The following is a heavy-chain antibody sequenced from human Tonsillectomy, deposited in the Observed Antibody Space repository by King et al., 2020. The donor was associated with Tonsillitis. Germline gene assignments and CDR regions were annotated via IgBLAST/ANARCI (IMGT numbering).Heavy chain of an antibody. CDR3: ARDPGGYGDYGGMIDY. J-gene: IGHJ4*02. D-gene: IGHD4-17*01. CDR2: ISYDGSNK. CDR1: GFTFSAYG. Sequence: QVQLVESGGGVVQPGRSLRLSCAASGFTFSAYGMHWVRQAPGKGLEWVALISYDGSNKYYADSVKGRFTISRDNSKNTLYLQMNSLRAEDTAVYYCARDPGGYGDYGGMIDYWGQGTLVTVSS. V-gene: IGHV3-30*03.